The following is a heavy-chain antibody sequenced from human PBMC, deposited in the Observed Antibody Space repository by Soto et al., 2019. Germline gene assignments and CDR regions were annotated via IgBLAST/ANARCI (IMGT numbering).Heavy chain of an antibody. J-gene: IGHJ4*02. V-gene: IGHV3-21*01. CDR2: ISSSSSDI. Sequence: EVQLVESGGGLVKPGGSLRLSCAASGFTFSTYSMNWVRQAPGKGLEWVSSISSSSSDICYADSVKGRLTISRDNAKNSLYLQMNSLRAEDTAVYYCARVLGGSYYYFDYWGQGTLVTVSS. D-gene: IGHD1-26*01. CDR1: GFTFSTYS. CDR3: ARVLGGSYYYFDY.